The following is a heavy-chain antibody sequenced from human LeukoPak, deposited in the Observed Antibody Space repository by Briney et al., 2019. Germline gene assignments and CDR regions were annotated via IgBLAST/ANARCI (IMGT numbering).Heavy chain of an antibody. CDR2: ISFSGATS. V-gene: IGHV3-48*04. Sequence: GGSLRLSCAASGFTFNTYRMNWVRQAPGKGLEWVSYISFSGATSYYTDSVKGRFAISRDNAKNTLYLQMNSLRAEDTAVYYCARGGVGATIYYFDYWGQGTLVTVSS. D-gene: IGHD1-26*01. CDR3: ARGGVGATIYYFDY. CDR1: GFTFNTYR. J-gene: IGHJ4*02.